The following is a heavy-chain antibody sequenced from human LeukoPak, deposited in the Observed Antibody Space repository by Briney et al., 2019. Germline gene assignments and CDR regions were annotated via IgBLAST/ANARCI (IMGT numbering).Heavy chain of an antibody. CDR1: GYTFANFG. CDR2: ISPNTGDT. V-gene: IGHV1-2*02. D-gene: IGHD6-19*01. CDR3: ANGLGSSGWNFDY. J-gene: IGHJ4*02. Sequence: GASVKVSCKASGYTFANFGITWVRQAPGQGLEWMGWISPNTGDTNSAQRFQGRVTMTRDTSISTAYMELSRLTSDDTAVYYCANGLGSSGWNFDYWGQGTLVTVSS.